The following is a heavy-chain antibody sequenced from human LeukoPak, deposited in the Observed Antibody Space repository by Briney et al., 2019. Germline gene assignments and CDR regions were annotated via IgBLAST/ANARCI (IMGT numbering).Heavy chain of an antibody. Sequence: KPSETLSLTCAVYGGYFSDYYWTWVRQSPGKGREWIGEINHSGSTNYNPSLKSRVTISADTSKSQFSLKVTSVTAADTALYYCARVAHPSRNGYYLGYWGQGTLVTISS. J-gene: IGHJ4*02. CDR1: GGYFSDYY. V-gene: IGHV4-34*01. D-gene: IGHD5-12*01. CDR3: ARVAHPSRNGYYLGY. CDR2: INHSGST.